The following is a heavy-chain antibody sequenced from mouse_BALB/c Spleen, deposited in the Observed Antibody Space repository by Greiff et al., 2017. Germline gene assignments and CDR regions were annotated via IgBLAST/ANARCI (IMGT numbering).Heavy chain of an antibody. D-gene: IGHD2-2*01. V-gene: IGHV3-8*02. CDR3: ARGRWLRRDRFAY. J-gene: IGHJ3*01. Sequence: EVMLVESGPSLVKPSQTLSLTCSVTGDSITSGYWNWIRKFPGNKLEYMGYISYSGSTYYNPSLKSRISITRDTSKNQYYLQLNSVTTEDTATYYCARGRWLRRDRFAYWGQGTLVTVSA. CDR1: GDSITSGY. CDR2: ISYSGST.